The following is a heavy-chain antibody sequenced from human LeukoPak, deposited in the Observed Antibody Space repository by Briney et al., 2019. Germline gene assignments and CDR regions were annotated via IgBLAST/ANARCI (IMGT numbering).Heavy chain of an antibody. CDR1: GFTFSSYA. CDR2: ISYDGSNK. J-gene: IGHJ4*02. V-gene: IGHV3-30-3*01. CDR3: ARGYCSSTSCYKFFTSPLFDY. Sequence: GGSLRLSCAASGFTFSSYAMHWVRQAPGKGLEWVAVISYDGSNKYYADSVKGRFTISRDNAKNSLYLQMNSLRAEDTAVYYCARGYCSSTSCYKFFTSPLFDYWGQGTLVTVSS. D-gene: IGHD2-2*02.